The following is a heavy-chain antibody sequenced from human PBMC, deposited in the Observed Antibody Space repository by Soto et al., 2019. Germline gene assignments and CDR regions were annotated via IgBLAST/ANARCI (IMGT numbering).Heavy chain of an antibody. J-gene: IGHJ4*02. V-gene: IGHV4-59*01. CDR3: ARSVAVPGAHIDH. CDR1: GGSISGSY. D-gene: IGHD6-19*01. Sequence: SETLSLTCSVSGGSISGSYWSWIRQSPGKGLEWLGYVYYTGSTNYSPSLRSRVSISVDTSKNEFSLRLSSVTAADTAVYFCARSVAVPGAHIDHWGQGTQVTVSS. CDR2: VYYTGST.